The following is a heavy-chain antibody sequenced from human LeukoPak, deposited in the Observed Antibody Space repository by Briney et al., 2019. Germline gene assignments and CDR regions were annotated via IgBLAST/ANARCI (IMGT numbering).Heavy chain of an antibody. CDR2: IYYSGTT. CDR3: ARHEWGITNAFDI. CDR1: GGSFSSSDYY. D-gene: IGHD1-14*01. Sequence: PSETLSLTCTVSGGSFSSSDYYWGWIRQPPGKGLEWIGSIYYSGTTYYKPSLKSRVTISVDTSKNQFSLKLRSVTAADTAVYYCARHEWGITNAFDIWGQGTMVTVSS. J-gene: IGHJ3*02. V-gene: IGHV4-39*01.